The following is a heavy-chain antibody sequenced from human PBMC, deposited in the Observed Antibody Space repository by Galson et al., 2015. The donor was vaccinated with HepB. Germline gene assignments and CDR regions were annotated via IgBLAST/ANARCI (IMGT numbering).Heavy chain of an antibody. CDR3: AREFEDGANWFDP. V-gene: IGHV3-66*01. CDR2: IYSGGST. D-gene: IGHD3-10*01. J-gene: IGHJ5*02. CDR1: GFTVSSNY. Sequence: SLRLSCAASGFTVSSNYMSWVRQAPGKGLEWVSVIYSGGSTYYADSVKGRFTISRDNSKNTLYLQMNSLRAEDTAVYYCAREFEDGANWFDPWGQGTLVTVSS.